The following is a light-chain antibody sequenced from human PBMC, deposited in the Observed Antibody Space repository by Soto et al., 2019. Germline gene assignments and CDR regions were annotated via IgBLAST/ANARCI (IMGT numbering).Light chain of an antibody. V-gene: IGKV1-27*01. CDR1: QGINNY. J-gene: IGKJ3*01. CDR3: QKYDSDTFT. CDR2: AAS. Sequence: DIQMTQSPSSLSASVGDRVTVTCRASQGINNYLAWYQHKPWEVPNLLIYAASTLHSGVPSRFSGSGSGTDFTLTISSLQPEDVETYYCQKYDSDTFTFGPGTKVDIK.